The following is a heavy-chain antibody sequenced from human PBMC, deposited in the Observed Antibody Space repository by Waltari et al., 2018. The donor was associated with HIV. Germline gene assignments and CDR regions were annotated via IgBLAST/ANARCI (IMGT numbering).Heavy chain of an antibody. Sequence: IGWVRQMPGKGLEWMGIIYPGDSDTRYSPSFQGQVTISADKSIRTAYLQWSSLKASDTAMYYCTKGMYANQDYFDNWGQGTLVTVSS. CDR2: IYPGDSDT. V-gene: IGHV5-51*01. J-gene: IGHJ4*02. CDR3: TKGMYANQDYFDN. D-gene: IGHD2-8*01.